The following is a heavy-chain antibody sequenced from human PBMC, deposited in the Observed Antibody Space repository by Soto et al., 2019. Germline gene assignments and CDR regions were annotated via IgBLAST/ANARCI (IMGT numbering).Heavy chain of an antibody. D-gene: IGHD6-6*01. Sequence: GGSLRGSCEASGFTFSSYEMNWVRQAPGKWLEWVSYISSSGSTIYYAYSVKGRFTISRDNAKNSLYLQMNSLRAEDTAVYYCARVRPYSSSSWGQGTMVTVSS. J-gene: IGHJ4*02. V-gene: IGHV3-48*03. CDR2: ISSSGSTI. CDR1: GFTFSSYE. CDR3: ARVRPYSSSS.